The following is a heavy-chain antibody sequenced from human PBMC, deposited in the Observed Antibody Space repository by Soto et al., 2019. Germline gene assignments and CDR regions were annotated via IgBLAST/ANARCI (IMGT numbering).Heavy chain of an antibody. Sequence: GASVKVSCKASGVTFSSYAISWVRQAPGQGLEWMGGIIPIFGTANYAQKFQGRVTITADESTSTAYMELSSLRSEDTAVYYCARSSGYDSYYYYGMDVWGQGTTVTVSS. CDR1: GVTFSSYA. CDR3: ARSSGYDSYYYYGMDV. V-gene: IGHV1-69*13. CDR2: IIPIFGTA. D-gene: IGHD5-12*01. J-gene: IGHJ6*02.